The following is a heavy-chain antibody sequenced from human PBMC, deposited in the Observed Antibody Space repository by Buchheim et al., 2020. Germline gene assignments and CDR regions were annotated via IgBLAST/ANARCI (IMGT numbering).Heavy chain of an antibody. J-gene: IGHJ4*02. V-gene: IGHV3-66*02. D-gene: IGHD6-13*01. CDR2: IYSGGST. CDR3: AGERTGYSSSWRYY. Sequence: EVQLVESGGGLVQPGGSLRLSCAASGFTVSSNYMSWVRQAPGKGLEWVSVIYSGGSTYYADSAKGRFTISRDNSKNTLYLQMNSLRAEETAVYYCAGERTGYSSSWRYYWGQGTL. CDR1: GFTVSSNY.